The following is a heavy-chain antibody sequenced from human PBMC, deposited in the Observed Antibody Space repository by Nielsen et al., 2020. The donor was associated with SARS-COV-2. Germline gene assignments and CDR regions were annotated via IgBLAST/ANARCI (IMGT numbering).Heavy chain of an antibody. CDR3: ATCPYYDFWSGYYYYYGMDV. J-gene: IGHJ6*02. Sequence: SETLSLTCTVSGGSISSSSYYWGWIRQPPGKGLEWIGSIYYSGSTYYNPSLKSRVTISVDTSKNQFSLKLSSVTAADTAVYYCATCPYYDFWSGYYYYYGMDVWGQGTTVTVSS. CDR1: GGSISSSSYY. V-gene: IGHV4-39*01. D-gene: IGHD3-3*01. CDR2: IYYSGST.